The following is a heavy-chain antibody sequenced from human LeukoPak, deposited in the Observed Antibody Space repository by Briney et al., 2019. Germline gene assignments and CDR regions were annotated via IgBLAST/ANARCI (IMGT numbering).Heavy chain of an antibody. CDR2: ISGSGGST. J-gene: IGHJ3*02. Sequence: GGSLRLSCAASGFTFSSYAMSWVRQAPGKGLEWVSAISGSGGSTYYADSVKGRFTISRDNPKNTLYLQMNSLRAEDTAVYYCFTFVIPVAFDIWGQGTMVTVSS. CDR1: GFTFSSYA. D-gene: IGHD2/OR15-2a*01. CDR3: FTFVIPVAFDI. V-gene: IGHV3-23*01.